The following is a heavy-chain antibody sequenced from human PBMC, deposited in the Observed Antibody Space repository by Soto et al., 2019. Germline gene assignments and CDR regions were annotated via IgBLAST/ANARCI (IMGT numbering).Heavy chain of an antibody. CDR1: GFTVSSYA. Sequence: SRRLCCGSSGFTVSSYAMHADRQAPGKGLERGAVISYDGSNKYYADSVKGRFTISRDNSKNTLYLQMKSLRAEDTAVYYCARDDAGYEFSLVPQYYYGMDVWGQGTTVTGSS. CDR2: ISYDGSNK. D-gene: IGHD5-12*01. V-gene: IGHV3-30-3*01. CDR3: ARDDAGYEFSLVPQYYYGMDV. J-gene: IGHJ6*02.